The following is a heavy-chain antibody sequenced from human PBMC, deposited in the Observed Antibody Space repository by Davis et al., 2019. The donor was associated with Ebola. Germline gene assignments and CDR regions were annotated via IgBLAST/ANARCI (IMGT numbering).Heavy chain of an antibody. CDR3: TSSGSSFDY. V-gene: IGHV3-73*01. Sequence: GGSLRLSCAASGFTFSGSAMHWVRQASGKGLEWVGRIRSKANSYATAYAASVKGRFTISRDDSKHTAYLQMNSLKTEDTAVYYCTSSGSSFDYWGQGTLVTVSS. J-gene: IGHJ4*02. CDR2: IRSKANSYAT. D-gene: IGHD3-10*01. CDR1: GFTFSGSA.